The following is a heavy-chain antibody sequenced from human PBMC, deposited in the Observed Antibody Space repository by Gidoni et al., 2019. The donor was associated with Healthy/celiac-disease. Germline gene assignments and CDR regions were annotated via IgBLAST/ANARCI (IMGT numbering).Heavy chain of an antibody. V-gene: IGHV3-48*03. Sequence: EVQLVESGGGLVQPGGSLRLSCAASGFPFSSYDMNWVRQAPGKGLGWVSYISSSGSTIYYADSVKGRFTISRDNAKNSLYLQMTSLRAEDTAVYYCARDPSPDYDFWSGYYHPNYYYYYGMDVWGQGTTVTVSS. CDR2: ISSSGSTI. CDR1: GFPFSSYD. CDR3: ARDPSPDYDFWSGYYHPNYYYYYGMDV. D-gene: IGHD3-3*01. J-gene: IGHJ6*02.